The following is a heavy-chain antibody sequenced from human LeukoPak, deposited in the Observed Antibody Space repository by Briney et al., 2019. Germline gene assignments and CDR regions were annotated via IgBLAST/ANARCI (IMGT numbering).Heavy chain of an antibody. J-gene: IGHJ4*02. CDR1: GFTFSNHA. CDR3: VTGYSSSWYSFPDY. CDR2: ISSNGGNT. V-gene: IGHV3-64D*06. D-gene: IGHD6-13*01. Sequence: GSLRRSCSAAGFTFSNHAMHWVRQAQGNGLEYVSAISSNGGNTYYADSVKVRFTISRDNSKNTLYLQMSSLRAGDTAVYYCVTGYSSSWYSFPDYWGQGTLVTVSS.